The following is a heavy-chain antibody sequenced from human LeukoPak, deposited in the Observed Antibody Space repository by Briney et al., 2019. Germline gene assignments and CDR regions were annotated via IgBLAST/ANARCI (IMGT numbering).Heavy chain of an antibody. CDR3: ARGPAEWLLPPKDAFDM. V-gene: IGHV1-3*01. CDR2: INAGNGNT. Sequence: ASVKVSCKASGYTFTSYAMHWVRQAPGQRLEWMGWINAGNGNTKYSQKFQGRVTINRHTSASTAYMELSSLRSEDAAVYYCARGPAEWLLPPKDAFDMWGQGTMVTVPS. D-gene: IGHD3-3*01. CDR1: GYTFTSYA. J-gene: IGHJ3*02.